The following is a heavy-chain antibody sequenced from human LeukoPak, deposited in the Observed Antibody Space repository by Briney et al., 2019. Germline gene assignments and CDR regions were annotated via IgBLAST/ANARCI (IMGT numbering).Heavy chain of an antibody. CDR3: ARDRHNDILTGYLDY. D-gene: IGHD3-9*01. Sequence: ASVTVSFKASGYTFTNYAMHWVRQAPGQRREWMGWINAGNGNTKYSQKFQGRVTITSDTSASTAYMELSSLRSEDTAVYYCARDRHNDILTGYLDYWGQGTLVTVSS. V-gene: IGHV1-3*01. CDR1: GYTFTNYA. CDR2: INAGNGNT. J-gene: IGHJ4*02.